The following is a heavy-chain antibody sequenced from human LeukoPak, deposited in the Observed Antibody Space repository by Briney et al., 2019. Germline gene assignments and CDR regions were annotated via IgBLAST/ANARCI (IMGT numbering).Heavy chain of an antibody. CDR3: ARDRSKVTAYDDALDM. CDR2: ISDVGTTQ. Sequence: PGGSLRLSCAGSGFTFSSYELNWVRQAPGKGREWVSHISDVGTTQHYADSVKGRFTISRDNVKNSVFLQMKSLTAEDTAVYYCARDRSKVTAYDDALDMWGQGTMVIVSS. J-gene: IGHJ3*02. D-gene: IGHD2-21*02. CDR1: GFTFSSYE. V-gene: IGHV3-48*03.